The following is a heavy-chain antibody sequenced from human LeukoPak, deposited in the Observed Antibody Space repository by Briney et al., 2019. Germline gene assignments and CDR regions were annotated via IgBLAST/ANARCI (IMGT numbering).Heavy chain of an antibody. CDR1: GFTFSDYA. CDR3: ARHDSFIPY. J-gene: IGHJ4*02. CDR2: ISDTGRRT. V-gene: IGHV3-23*01. Sequence: GGSLRLSCAASGFTFSDYAMSWVRQAAGKGLEWGSGISDTGRRTYYTDSVQGRFTISRDESKKTVYLLMNTLRAEDTAVYFCARHDSFIPYWGQGTLVTVSS. D-gene: IGHD3-16*02.